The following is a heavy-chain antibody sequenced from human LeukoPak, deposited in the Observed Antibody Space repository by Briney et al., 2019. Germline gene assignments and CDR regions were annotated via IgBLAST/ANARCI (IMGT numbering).Heavy chain of an antibody. Sequence: TSETLSLTCTVSGGSISSGGYYWSWIRQPPGKGLEWIGYIYYSGSTNYNPSLKSRVTISVDTSKNQFSLKLSSVTAADTAVYYCARLSYGDYHGHFDYWGQGTLVTVSS. CDR1: GGSISSGGYY. CDR3: ARLSYGDYHGHFDY. J-gene: IGHJ4*02. D-gene: IGHD4-17*01. V-gene: IGHV4-61*08. CDR2: IYYSGST.